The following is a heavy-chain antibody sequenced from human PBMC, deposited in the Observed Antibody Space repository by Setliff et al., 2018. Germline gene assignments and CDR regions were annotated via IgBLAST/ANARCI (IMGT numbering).Heavy chain of an antibody. Sequence: PSETLSLTCTVSGGSISSSSYYWGWIRQPPGKGLEWIGSIYYSGSTYYNPSLKSRATISVDTSKNQFSLKLSSVTAADTAVYYCARVLAAAGYYYYGMDVWGQGTTVTVS. CDR2: IYYSGST. CDR1: GGSISSSSYY. J-gene: IGHJ6*02. D-gene: IGHD6-13*01. V-gene: IGHV4-39*07. CDR3: ARVLAAAGYYYYGMDV.